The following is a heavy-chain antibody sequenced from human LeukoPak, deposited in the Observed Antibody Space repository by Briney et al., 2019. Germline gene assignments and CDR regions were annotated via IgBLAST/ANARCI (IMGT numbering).Heavy chain of an antibody. J-gene: IGHJ4*02. CDR1: GFTFSSYE. Sequence: GGSLRLSCAASGFTFSSYEMNWVRQAPGKGLEWVSYISSSGSTIYYADSVKGRFTISRDNSKNTLYLQMNSLRVEDTAVYYCVRDGSYYLNWGQGTLVTVPS. CDR2: ISSSGSTI. CDR3: VRDGSYYLN. V-gene: IGHV3-48*03. D-gene: IGHD3-22*01.